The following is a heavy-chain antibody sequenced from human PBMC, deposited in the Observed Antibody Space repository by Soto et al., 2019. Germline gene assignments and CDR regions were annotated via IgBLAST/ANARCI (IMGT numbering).Heavy chain of an antibody. CDR3: AKTPYDFWSSGQYVFDH. CDR2: ISGSGGTT. J-gene: IGHJ4*02. Sequence: EVQLLDSGGGLVQPGGSLRLSCTVSGFTFGSHAMSWVRQAPGKGLECVSGISGSGGTTFYADSVKGRFTISRDNSKKPLYLQMNSLRAEDTAVYYCAKTPYDFWSSGQYVFDHWGQGTLVTVSS. CDR1: GFTFGSHA. D-gene: IGHD3-3*01. V-gene: IGHV3-23*01.